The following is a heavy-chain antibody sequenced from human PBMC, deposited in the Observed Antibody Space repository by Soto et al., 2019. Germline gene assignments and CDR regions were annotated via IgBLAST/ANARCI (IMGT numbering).Heavy chain of an antibody. D-gene: IGHD3-16*01. Sequence: ASVPVCSEASGFSFSNTGASWVRQAPGQGLEWMGWMIPGSGDTAYAQKFQGRVTMTRDISIAGAYTELSRPSSDHTAPYHCARMATFGPLNWFDHWVQGTLVTVSS. V-gene: IGHV1-8*01. CDR2: MIPGSGDT. CDR3: ARMATFGPLNWFDH. J-gene: IGHJ5*02. CDR1: GFSFSNTG.